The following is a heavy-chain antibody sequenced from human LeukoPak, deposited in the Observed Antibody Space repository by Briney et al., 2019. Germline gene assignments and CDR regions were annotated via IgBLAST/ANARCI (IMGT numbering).Heavy chain of an antibody. CDR1: GYSFTNNW. CDR2: IFPGDSDT. J-gene: IGHJ6*02. V-gene: IGHV5-51*01. Sequence: GESLKISCKGSGYSFTNNWIAWVRQMPGKGLGWMGVIFPGDSDTRYSPSFQGQVTISADKSISTAYLQWSSLKSSDTAMYYCARSPQGTYGMDVWAKGPRSPSP. CDR3: ARSPQGTYGMDV.